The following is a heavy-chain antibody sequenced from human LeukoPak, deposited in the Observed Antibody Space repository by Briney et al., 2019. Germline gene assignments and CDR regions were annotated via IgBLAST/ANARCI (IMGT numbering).Heavy chain of an antibody. CDR1: GGSISSGDYY. CDR3: ARFYYYDSSGYSYYFDY. D-gene: IGHD3-22*01. J-gene: IGHJ4*02. V-gene: IGHV4-30-4*08. CDR2: IYDSGST. Sequence: SETLSLTCTVPGGSISSGDYYWSWIRQPPGKGLEWIGYIYDSGSTYYNPSLKSRVTISVDTSKNQFSLKLSSVTAADTAVYYCARFYYYDSSGYSYYFDYWGQGTLVTVSS.